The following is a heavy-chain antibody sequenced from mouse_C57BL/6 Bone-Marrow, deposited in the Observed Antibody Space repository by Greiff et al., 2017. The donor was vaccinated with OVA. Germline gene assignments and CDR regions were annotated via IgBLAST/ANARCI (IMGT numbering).Heavy chain of an antibody. D-gene: IGHD2-1*01. CDR2: IHPNSGST. CDR1: GYTFPSYW. V-gene: IGHV1-64*01. Sequence: QVQLQQPGAELVKPGASVKLSCKASGYTFPSYWMHWVKQRPGQGLEWIGMIHPNSGSTNYNEKFKSKATLTVDKSSSTAYMQLSSLTSEDSAVYYCAGSYGNFYFDYWGQGTTLTVSS. J-gene: IGHJ2*01. CDR3: AGSYGNFYFDY.